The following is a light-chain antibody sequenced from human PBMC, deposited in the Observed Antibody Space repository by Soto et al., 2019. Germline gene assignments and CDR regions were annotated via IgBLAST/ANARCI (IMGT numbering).Light chain of an antibody. CDR1: NIGSKS. V-gene: IGLV3-21*04. Sequence: SYELTQPPSVSVAPGKTARITCGGNNIGSKSVHWYQQKPGQAPVLVIYYDSDRPSGIPERFSGSNSGNTATLTISRVEAGDEADYYCQVWDISSDRDGVCGGGTNLPVL. CDR3: QVWDISSDRDGV. J-gene: IGLJ2*01. CDR2: YDS.